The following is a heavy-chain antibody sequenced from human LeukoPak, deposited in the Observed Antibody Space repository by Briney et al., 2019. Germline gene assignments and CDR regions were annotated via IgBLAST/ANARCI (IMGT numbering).Heavy chain of an antibody. D-gene: IGHD3-22*01. CDR2: ISAYNGNT. J-gene: IGHJ4*02. CDR1: GYTFTSYG. Sequence: ASVKVSCKASGYTFTSYGISWVRQAPGQGLEGTGWISAYNGNTNYAQKLQGRVTMTTDTSTSTAYMELRSLRSDDTAVYYCARDLAGPDYYDSSGHLSEGVSLFDYWGQGTLVTVSS. V-gene: IGHV1-18*01. CDR3: ARDLAGPDYYDSSGHLSEGVSLFDY.